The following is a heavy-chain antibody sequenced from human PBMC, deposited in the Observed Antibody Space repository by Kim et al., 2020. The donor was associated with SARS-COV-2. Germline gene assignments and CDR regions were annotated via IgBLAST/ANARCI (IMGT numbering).Heavy chain of an antibody. D-gene: IGHD3-16*01. J-gene: IGHJ4*02. Sequence: ASVKVSCTPSGYNFIDYYIHWVRQAPGQGLEWMGRVNPSDGGTTYSPSFQGRVTLTGDMSASTVFLELSSLTRDDTAIDFCARSYTGPAALDYWGEGTLVTVSS. V-gene: IGHV1-46*01. CDR2: VNPSDGGT. CDR3: ARSYTGPAALDY. CDR1: GYNFIDYY.